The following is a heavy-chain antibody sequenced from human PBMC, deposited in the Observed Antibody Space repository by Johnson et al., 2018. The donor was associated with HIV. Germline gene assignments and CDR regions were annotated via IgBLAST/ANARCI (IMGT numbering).Heavy chain of an antibody. CDR2: ISWDGGST. CDR3: ASALLYKPDDAFDI. Sequence: VQLVESGGGLVQPGGSLRLSCAASGFTFDDYAMHWVRQAPGKGLEWVSLISWDGGSTYYADSVKGRVTISRDNAKNSLYLQMNSLRAEDTAVYYCASALLYKPDDAFDIWGQGTMVTVSS. CDR1: GFTFDDYA. J-gene: IGHJ3*02. V-gene: IGHV3-43D*03. D-gene: IGHD1-14*01.